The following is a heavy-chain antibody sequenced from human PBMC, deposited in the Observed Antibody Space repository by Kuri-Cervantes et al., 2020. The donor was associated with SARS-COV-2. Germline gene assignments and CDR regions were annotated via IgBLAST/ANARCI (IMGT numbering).Heavy chain of an antibody. CDR1: GFTFSSYG. J-gene: IGHJ4*02. V-gene: IGHV3-30*12. CDR3: AKGVRGSADYFDY. CDR2: ISYDGSNK. D-gene: IGHD1-26*01. Sequence: GGSLRLSCEVSGFTFSSYGMHWVRQAPGKGPEWVAVISYDGSNKYYADSVKGRFTISRDNSKNTLYLQMNSLRAEDTAVYYCAKGVRGSADYFDYWGQGTLVTVSS.